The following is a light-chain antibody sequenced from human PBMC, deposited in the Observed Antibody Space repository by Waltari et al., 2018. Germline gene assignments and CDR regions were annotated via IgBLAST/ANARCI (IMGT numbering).Light chain of an antibody. CDR3: QVWDSSSAHVV. J-gene: IGLJ2*01. CDR1: NTGSKS. CDR2: DDS. Sequence: SYVLTQPPSVSVAPGTTARSTCGGKNTGSKSVHWYQQKPGQAPVLVVYDDSDRPSGIPERFSGSNSGNTATLTISRVEAGDEADYYCQVWDSSSAHVVFGGGTKLTVL. V-gene: IGLV3-21*03.